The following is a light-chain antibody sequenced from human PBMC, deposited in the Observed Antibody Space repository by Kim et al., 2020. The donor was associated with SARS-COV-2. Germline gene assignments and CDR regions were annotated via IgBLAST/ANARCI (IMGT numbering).Light chain of an antibody. J-gene: IGLJ2*01. V-gene: IGLV1-40*01. CDR2: GNN. Sequence: QRVTISCTGSSSNIGAGNDVNWYQQLPGTAPKLLIYGNNNRPSGVPDRFSGSKSGTSASLAITGPQAVDEADYYCQSYDTSLSGSVFGGGTQLTVL. CDR3: QSYDTSLSGSV. CDR1: SSNIGAGND.